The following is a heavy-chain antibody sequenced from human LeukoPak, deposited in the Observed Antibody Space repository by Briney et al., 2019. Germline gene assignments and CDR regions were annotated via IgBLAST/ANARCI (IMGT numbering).Heavy chain of an antibody. CDR1: GVSISSGGYY. D-gene: IGHD4-11*01. V-gene: IGHV4-31*03. CDR2: IYYSRST. CDR3: ARGPVRDYSNY. Sequence: SETLSLTCTVSGVSISSGGYYWSWIRQHPGKGLDRIRYIYYSRSTYYNPSLKSRLTISLDTSNNQFSLKLSSVTAADTAVYYCARGPVRDYSNYWGQGTMVTVSS. J-gene: IGHJ4*02.